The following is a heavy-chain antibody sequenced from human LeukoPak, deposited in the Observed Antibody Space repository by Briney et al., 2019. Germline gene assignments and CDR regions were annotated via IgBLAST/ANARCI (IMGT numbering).Heavy chain of an antibody. D-gene: IGHD2-21*02. CDR3: AREPNNCGGDCYGAAFDI. Sequence: SETLSLTCTVSGGSISSYYWSWIRQPAGKGLEWIGRIYTSGSTNNNPSLKSRVTMSVDTSKNQFSLKLSSVTAADTAVYYCAREPNNCGGDCYGAAFDIWGQGTMVTVSS. CDR1: GGSISSYY. V-gene: IGHV4-4*07. CDR2: IYTSGST. J-gene: IGHJ3*02.